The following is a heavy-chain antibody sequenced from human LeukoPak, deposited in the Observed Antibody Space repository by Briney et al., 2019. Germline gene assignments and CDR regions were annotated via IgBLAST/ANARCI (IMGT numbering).Heavy chain of an antibody. V-gene: IGHV3-23*01. J-gene: IGHJ4*02. CDR2: ISGSSSHT. D-gene: IGHD2-2*02. Sequence: GGSLRLSCAASGFTFSVYAMSWVRQAPGKGLGWVSGISGSSSHTKDADFVRGRFTIYRDNSRNTLFLQLNSLTAEDTAVYYCAKEHDYTNAAPEWGFDSWGQGSLVIVSS. CDR3: AKEHDYTNAAPEWGFDS. CDR1: GFTFSVYA.